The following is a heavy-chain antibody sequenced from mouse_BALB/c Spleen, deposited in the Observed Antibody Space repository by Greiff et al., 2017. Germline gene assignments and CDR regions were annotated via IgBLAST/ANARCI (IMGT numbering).Heavy chain of an antibody. V-gene: IGHV5-4*02. Sequence: DVHLVESGGGLVKPGGSLKLSCAASGFTFSDYYMYWVRQTPEKRLEWVATISDGGSYTYYPDSVKGRFTISRDNAKNNLYLQMSSLKSEDTAMYYCARAGMITNYYAMDYWGQGTSVTVSS. CDR2: ISDGGSYT. CDR1: GFTFSDYY. J-gene: IGHJ4*01. D-gene: IGHD2-4*01. CDR3: ARAGMITNYYAMDY.